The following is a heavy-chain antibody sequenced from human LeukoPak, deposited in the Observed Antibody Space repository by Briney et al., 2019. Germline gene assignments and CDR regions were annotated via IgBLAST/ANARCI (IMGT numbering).Heavy chain of an antibody. J-gene: IGHJ3*02. Sequence: PSETLSLTCTVSGGSISSGDYYWSWIRQPPGKGLEWIGYIYYSGSTYYNPSLKSRVTISVDTSKNQFSLKLSSVTAADTAVYYCARPLLWFGSYSDDAFDIWGQGTMVTVSS. D-gene: IGHD3-10*01. CDR2: IYYSGST. CDR3: ARPLLWFGSYSDDAFDI. V-gene: IGHV4-30-4*01. CDR1: GGSISSGDYY.